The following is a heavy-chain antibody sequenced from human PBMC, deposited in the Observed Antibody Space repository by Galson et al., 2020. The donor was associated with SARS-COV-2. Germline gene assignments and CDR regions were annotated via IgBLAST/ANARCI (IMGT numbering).Heavy chain of an antibody. CDR3: ARGDMGIDYFEY. D-gene: IGHD2-21*01. Sequence: GGSLRLSCAASGFTFSSYWMHWVRQAPGKGLVWVSRIYSEGSSTSYADSVKGRFTISGDNAKNTLYLQMNSLRAEDTAVYYCARGDMGIDYFEYWGQGTLVTVSS. J-gene: IGHJ4*02. V-gene: IGHV3-74*01. CDR1: GFTFSSYW. CDR2: IYSEGSST.